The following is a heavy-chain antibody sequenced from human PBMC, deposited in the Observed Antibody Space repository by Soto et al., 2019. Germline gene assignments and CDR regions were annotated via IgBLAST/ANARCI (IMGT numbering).Heavy chain of an antibody. CDR1: GFSLSNARMG. CDR3: ARILDYGDDLGYYYYGMDV. D-gene: IGHD4-17*01. V-gene: IGHV2-26*01. J-gene: IGHJ6*02. Sequence: QVTLKESGPVLMKPTETLTLTCTVSGFSLSNARMGVSWIRQPPGKALEWLAHIFSNDEKSYSTSLKSRLTISKDTXXSXVXXTMTNMDPVDTATYYCARILDYGDDLGYYYYGMDVWGQGTTVTVSS. CDR2: IFSNDEK.